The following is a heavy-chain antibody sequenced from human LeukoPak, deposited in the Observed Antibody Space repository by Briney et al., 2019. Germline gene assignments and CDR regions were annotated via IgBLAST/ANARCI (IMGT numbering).Heavy chain of an antibody. CDR1: GGSFSSSNW. J-gene: IGHJ4*02. CDR2: IYHSGST. Sequence: SETLSLTCAVSGGSFSSSNWWSWVRQPPGKGLEWLGEIYHSGSTNYNPSLKSRVTISLDKSKNQFSLKLSSVTAADTAVYYCAREGSYYGSGSKYCYDYWGQGTLVTVSS. CDR3: AREGSYYGSGSKYCYDY. V-gene: IGHV4-4*02. D-gene: IGHD3-10*01.